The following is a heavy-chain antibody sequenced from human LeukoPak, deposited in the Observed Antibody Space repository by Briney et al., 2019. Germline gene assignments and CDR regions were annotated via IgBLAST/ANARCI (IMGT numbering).Heavy chain of an antibody. J-gene: IGHJ4*02. V-gene: IGHV1-2*02. CDR2: INPNSGGT. CDR1: GYTFTGYF. CDR3: ARDPIGYYYGSGSYIDY. Sequence: ASVKVSCKASGYTFTGYFMHWVRQAPGQGLEWMGWINPNSGGTYYAQKFQGRVTMTRDTSISTAYMELSRLRSDDTAVYYCARDPIGYYYGSGSYIDYWGQGTLVTVSS. D-gene: IGHD3-10*01.